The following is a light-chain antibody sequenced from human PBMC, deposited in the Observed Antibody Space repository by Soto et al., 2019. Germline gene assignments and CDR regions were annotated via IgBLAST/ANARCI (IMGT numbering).Light chain of an antibody. V-gene: IGKV3-20*01. CDR2: GTS. CDR3: QQYGSSPRT. CDR1: QNVGSRY. J-gene: IGKJ1*01. Sequence: EIVLTQSPGTLSLSPGERATLSCRASQNVGSRYLAWYQQKPGQAPRLLIYGTSNRATGIPDRFSGSGSGTDFSLTISSLEPGDLSVEYCQQYGSSPRTFGEGTKVELK.